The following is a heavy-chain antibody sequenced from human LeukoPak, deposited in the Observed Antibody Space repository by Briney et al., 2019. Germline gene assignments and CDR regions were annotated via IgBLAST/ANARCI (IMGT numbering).Heavy chain of an antibody. CDR3: ARDRPGNSLEY. D-gene: IGHD4-23*01. J-gene: IGHJ4*02. CDR1: GYTFTSYY. CDR2: IIPLFDTI. Sequence: SVKVSCKAFGYTFTSYYMHWVRQAPGQGLEWMGEIIPLFDTINYAQNFQGRVTITADEFTSTAYMELSSLRSDDTAVYYCARDRPGNSLEYWGQGTLVTVSS. V-gene: IGHV1-69*13.